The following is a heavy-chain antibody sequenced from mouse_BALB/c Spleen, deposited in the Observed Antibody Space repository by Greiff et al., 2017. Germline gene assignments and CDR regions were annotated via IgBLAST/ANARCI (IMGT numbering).Heavy chain of an antibody. CDR1: GYSFTSYW. J-gene: IGHJ4*01. Sequence: VQLQQSGTVLARPGASVKMSCKASGYSFTSYWMHWVKQRPGQGLEWIGAIYPGNSDTSYNQKFKGKAKLTAVTSASTAYMELSSLTNEDSAVYYFTRSDGYYAMDYWGQGTSVTVSS. D-gene: IGHD2-3*01. V-gene: IGHV1-5*01. CDR2: IYPGNSDT. CDR3: TRSDGYYAMDY.